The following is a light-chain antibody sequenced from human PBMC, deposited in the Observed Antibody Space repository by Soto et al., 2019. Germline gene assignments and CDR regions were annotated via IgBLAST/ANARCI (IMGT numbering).Light chain of an antibody. Sequence: QSVLTQPPSVSGAPGQRVTISCTGSSSNIGAGYDVHWYQQLPGTAPKLLIYGNSNRPSGVPDRFSGSKSGTSASLAITGLLAEDEADYYCQSYDSSLSGRGVFGGGTKITVL. V-gene: IGLV1-40*01. CDR1: SSNIGAGYD. CDR3: QSYDSSLSGRGV. CDR2: GNS. J-gene: IGLJ3*02.